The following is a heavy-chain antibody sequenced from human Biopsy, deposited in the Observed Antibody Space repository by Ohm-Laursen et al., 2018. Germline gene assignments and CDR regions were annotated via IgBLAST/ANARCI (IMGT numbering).Heavy chain of an antibody. D-gene: IGHD3-22*01. V-gene: IGHV4-4*07. CDR2: IHTSGST. Sequence: PSETLSLTCAVSGDSISNDYWSWIRQSAGQGLEWIGRIHTSGSTNHNLSLKSRVTMSVDTSKNQFSLKLRSVTAADTAVYYCARHGDFYYDSNIVIGALDIWGQGTMVTVSS. J-gene: IGHJ3*02. CDR3: ARHGDFYYDSNIVIGALDI. CDR1: GDSISNDY.